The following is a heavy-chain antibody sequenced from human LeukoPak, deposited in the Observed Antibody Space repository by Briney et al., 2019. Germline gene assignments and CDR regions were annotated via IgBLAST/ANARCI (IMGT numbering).Heavy chain of an antibody. CDR3: ARPYDSSGYYNYYFDN. CDR1: GYNFITYG. CDR2: ISAYNRST. J-gene: IGHJ4*02. V-gene: IGHV1-18*01. D-gene: IGHD3-22*01. Sequence: ASVKVSCKASGYNFITYGISWVRQAPGQGLEWMGWISAYNRSTDYAQNLQGRVTMTTDTSTSTAYMEMRSLRSDDTAVYYCARPYDSSGYYNYYFDNWGQGTLVTVSS.